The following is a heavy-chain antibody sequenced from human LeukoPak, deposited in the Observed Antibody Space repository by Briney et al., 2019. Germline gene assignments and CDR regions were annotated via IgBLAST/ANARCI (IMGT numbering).Heavy chain of an antibody. CDR2: ISAYNGNT. CDR1: GYTFTSYG. D-gene: IGHD3-10*01. J-gene: IGHJ5*02. V-gene: IGHV1-18*01. Sequence: ASVKVSCKASGYTFTSYGISWVRQAPGQGLEWMGWISAYNGNTNYAQKLHGRLTMNTDTSTSTAYMALRSLRSDDTAVYYCARRYYASGSDVNWFDPWGQGPLVTVSS. CDR3: ARRYYASGSDVNWFDP.